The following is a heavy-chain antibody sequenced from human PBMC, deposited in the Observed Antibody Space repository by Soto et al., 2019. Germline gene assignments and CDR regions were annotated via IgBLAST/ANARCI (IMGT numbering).Heavy chain of an antibody. CDR2: IYPGDSDT. CDR1: GYRVTIYC. CDR3: ARRRYDSGGWIVFDY. V-gene: IGHV5-51*01. Sequence: PREALRISCKGPGYRVTIYCSGWVRQKPGKGLERMGIIYPGDSDTRYSPSFQGQVTISAEKSISTAYLQWSTLKASATAMYYFARRRYDSGGWIVFDYWGQGTLVTVSS. J-gene: IGHJ4*02. D-gene: IGHD3-22*01.